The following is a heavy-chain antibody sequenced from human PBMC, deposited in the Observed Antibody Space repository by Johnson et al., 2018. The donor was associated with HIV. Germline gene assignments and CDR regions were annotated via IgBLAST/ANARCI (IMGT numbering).Heavy chain of an antibody. CDR3: AKGMRGYDGAFEI. Sequence: QVQLVESGGGLVQPGGSLRLSCAASGFTFGDYYMSWVRQAPGKGLEWVSCISCSGSTIYYADSVKGRFTISRDNAKNSLYLQMNSLRGEDTALYYCAKGMRGYDGAFEIWGQGTMVTVSS. CDR2: ISCSGSTI. J-gene: IGHJ3*02. V-gene: IGHV3-11*01. CDR1: GFTFGDYY. D-gene: IGHD3-3*01.